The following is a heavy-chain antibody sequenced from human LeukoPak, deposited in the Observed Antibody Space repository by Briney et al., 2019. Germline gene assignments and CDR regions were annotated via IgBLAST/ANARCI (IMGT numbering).Heavy chain of an antibody. CDR3: ASRTVTHAFDI. J-gene: IGHJ3*02. V-gene: IGHV3-9*01. Sequence: GGSLRLSCAASGFTFDDYAMHWVRQAPGKGLEWVSGISWNSGSIGYADSVKGRFTISRDNAKNSLYLQMNSLRAEDTAVYYCASRTVTHAFDIWGQGTMVTVSS. CDR2: ISWNSGSI. CDR1: GFTFDDYA. D-gene: IGHD4-17*01.